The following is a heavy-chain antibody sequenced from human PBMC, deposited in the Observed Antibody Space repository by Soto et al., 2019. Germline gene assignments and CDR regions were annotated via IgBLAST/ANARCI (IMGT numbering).Heavy chain of an antibody. V-gene: IGHV3-48*03. Sequence: PGGSLRLSCGASGFSFISFEMNWGRQAPGKGLVWVSYISGTGVTIYYADSVEGRFTISRDNAKNSLYLQMNSLRVEDTAIYYCAREKWVGAHSPGYDYWGPGTLVKVSS. CDR2: ISGTGVTI. J-gene: IGHJ4*02. D-gene: IGHD6-6*01. CDR3: AREKWVGAHSPGYDY. CDR1: GFSFISFE.